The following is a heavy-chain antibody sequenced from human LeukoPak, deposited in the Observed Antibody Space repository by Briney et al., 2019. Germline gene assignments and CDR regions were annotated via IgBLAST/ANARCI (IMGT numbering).Heavy chain of an antibody. V-gene: IGHV3-23*01. CDR1: GFTFSSYA. CDR2: ISGSGGST. D-gene: IGHD4-11*01. J-gene: IGHJ4*02. CDR3: AKSGDYSPASFDY. Sequence: GGSLRLSCAASGFTFSSYAMSWVRQAPGKGLEWVSVISGSGGSTYYAESVKGRFTISRDNSKSTLYLQMNSLRAEDTAVYYCAKSGDYSPASFDYWGQGTLVTVSS.